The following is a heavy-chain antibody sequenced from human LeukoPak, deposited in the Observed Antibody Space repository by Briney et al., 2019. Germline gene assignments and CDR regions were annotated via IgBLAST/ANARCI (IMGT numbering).Heavy chain of an antibody. CDR2: IYYSGST. D-gene: IGHD3-16*01. Sequence: SGTLSLTCTVSGGSISSSSYYWGWIRQPPGKGLEWIGSIYYSGSTYYNPSLKSRVTISVDTSKNQFSLKLSSVTAADTAVYYCARHLGCSRPNYYYGMDVWGQGTTVTVSS. J-gene: IGHJ6*02. CDR3: ARHLGCSRPNYYYGMDV. CDR1: GGSISSSSYY. V-gene: IGHV4-39*01.